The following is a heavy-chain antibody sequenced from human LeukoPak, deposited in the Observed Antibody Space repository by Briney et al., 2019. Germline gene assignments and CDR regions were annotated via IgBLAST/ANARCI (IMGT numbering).Heavy chain of an antibody. Sequence: PGGSLRLSCAASGFTFRTYAMHWVRQPPGKGLEWIGEINHSGSTNYNPSLKSRVTISVDTSKNQFSLKLSSVTAADTAVYYCARGYGDYSYWGQGTLVTVSS. CDR1: GFTFRTYA. CDR3: ARGYGDYSY. D-gene: IGHD4-17*01. J-gene: IGHJ4*02. V-gene: IGHV4-34*01. CDR2: INHSGST.